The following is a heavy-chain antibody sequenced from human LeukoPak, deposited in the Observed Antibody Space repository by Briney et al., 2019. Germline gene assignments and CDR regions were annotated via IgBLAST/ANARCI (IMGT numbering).Heavy chain of an antibody. V-gene: IGHV4-30-4*01. Sequence: SETLSLTCTVSGGSISSGDYYWSWIRQPPGKGLEWIGYIYYSGSTCYNPSLKSRVTISVDTSKNQFSLKLSSVTAVDTAVYYCARDDFDHYFDYWGQGTLVTVSS. CDR1: GGSISSGDYY. J-gene: IGHJ4*02. D-gene: IGHD3-9*01. CDR2: IYYSGST. CDR3: ARDDFDHYFDY.